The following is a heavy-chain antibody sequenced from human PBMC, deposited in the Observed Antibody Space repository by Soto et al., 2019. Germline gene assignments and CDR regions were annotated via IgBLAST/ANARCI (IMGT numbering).Heavy chain of an antibody. Sequence: QVQLVESGGGLVKPGGSLRLSCAASGFTFSDYYMSWIRQAPGKGLEWVSYISSSSSYTNYADSVKGRFTISRDNAKNSLYVQMNSLRAEDTAVYYCARSSRSGWYADYWGQGTLVTVSS. CDR3: ARSSRSGWYADY. CDR1: GFTFSDYY. V-gene: IGHV3-11*06. D-gene: IGHD6-19*01. J-gene: IGHJ4*02. CDR2: ISSSSSYT.